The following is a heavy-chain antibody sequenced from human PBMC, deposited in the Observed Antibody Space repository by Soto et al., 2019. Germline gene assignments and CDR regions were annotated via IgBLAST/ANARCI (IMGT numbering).Heavy chain of an antibody. D-gene: IGHD6-19*01. CDR2: ISYDGSNK. Sequence: QVQLVESGGGVVQPGRSLRLSCAASGFTFSSYGMHWVRQAPGKGLEWVAVISYDGSNKYYADSVKGRFTISRDNSKNTLYLQMNSLRAEDTAVYYCEKDLYSSGWYGGGYYYGMDVWGQGTTVTVSS. V-gene: IGHV3-30*18. CDR3: EKDLYSSGWYGGGYYYGMDV. CDR1: GFTFSSYG. J-gene: IGHJ6*02.